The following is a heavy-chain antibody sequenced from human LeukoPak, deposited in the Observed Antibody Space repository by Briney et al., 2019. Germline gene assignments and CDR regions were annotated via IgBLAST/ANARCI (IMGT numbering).Heavy chain of an antibody. J-gene: IGHJ4*02. Sequence: GASLQISCKGSGYSFTSYWISWVRQMPGKGLEWMGRIDPSDSYTNYSPSFQGHVTISADKSISTAYLQWSSLKASDTAMYYCARMRRRDGYNLIFSHDYWGQGTLVTVSS. CDR2: IDPSDSYT. V-gene: IGHV5-10-1*01. D-gene: IGHD5-24*01. CDR1: GYSFTSYW. CDR3: ARMRRRDGYNLIFSHDY.